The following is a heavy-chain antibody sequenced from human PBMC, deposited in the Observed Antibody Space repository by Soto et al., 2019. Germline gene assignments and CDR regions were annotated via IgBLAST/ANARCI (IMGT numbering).Heavy chain of an antibody. J-gene: IGHJ3*02. V-gene: IGHV4-30-2*01. CDR3: ARAFHAFDI. Sequence: QLQLQESGSGLVKPSQTLSLTCAVSGGSISSGGYSWSWIRQPPGKGLEWIGYIYHSGSTFYNPSLKSRVTISVDRSKNQFSLKLSSVTGADAAVYYCARAFHAFDIWGQGTMVTLSS. CDR2: IYHSGST. CDR1: GGSISSGGYS.